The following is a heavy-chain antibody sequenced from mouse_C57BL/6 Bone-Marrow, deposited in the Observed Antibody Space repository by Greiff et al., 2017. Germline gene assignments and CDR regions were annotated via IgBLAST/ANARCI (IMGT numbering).Heavy chain of an antibody. J-gene: IGHJ4*01. V-gene: IGHV5-6*01. Sequence: EVMLVESGGDLVKPGGSLKLSCAASGFTFSSYGMSWVRQTPDKRLEWVATISSGGSYTYYPDSVKGRFTISRDNAKNTLYLQMRSLKSEDTAMYYCARHYYGSSYAMDYWGQGTSVTVSS. CDR2: ISSGGSYT. CDR3: ARHYYGSSYAMDY. CDR1: GFTFSSYG. D-gene: IGHD1-1*01.